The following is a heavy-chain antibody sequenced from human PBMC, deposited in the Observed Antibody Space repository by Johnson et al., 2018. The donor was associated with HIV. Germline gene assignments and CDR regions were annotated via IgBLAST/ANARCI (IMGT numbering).Heavy chain of an antibody. V-gene: IGHV3-20*04. J-gene: IGHJ3*02. CDR2: INWNGENI. Sequence: EVQLVESGGGVVRPGGSLRLTCEASGFMFDEYGMSWVRQAPGKGLEWVSGINWNGENIGYADSVKGRCTVSRDNAKDSLFLEMNSLRVEDTAFYYCARAMYDYESSGNYYGGFDIWGQGTMVSVFS. CDR3: ARAMYDYESSGNYYGGFDI. D-gene: IGHD3-22*01. CDR1: GFMFDEYG.